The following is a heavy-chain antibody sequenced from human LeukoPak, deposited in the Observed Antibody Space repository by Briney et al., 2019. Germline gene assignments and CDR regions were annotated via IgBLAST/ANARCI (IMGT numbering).Heavy chain of an antibody. CDR1: GFTFSGYI. J-gene: IGHJ3*01. Sequence: GGSLRLSCAASGFTFSGYIINWVRQAPGKGLEWVSSITSSSSYRSYAESVKGRFTISRDNAKNSLYLQMNSLRAEDTAVYYCARRGNNWDDAFDVWGQGTMVTVSS. V-gene: IGHV3-21*01. D-gene: IGHD1-20*01. CDR2: ITSSSSYR. CDR3: ARRGNNWDDAFDV.